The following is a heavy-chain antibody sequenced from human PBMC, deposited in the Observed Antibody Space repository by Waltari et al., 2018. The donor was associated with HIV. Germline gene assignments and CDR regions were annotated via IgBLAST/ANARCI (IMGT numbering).Heavy chain of an antibody. CDR1: GYRLRSYE. J-gene: IGHJ5*01. CDR2: ISNSGSPI. Sequence: EVQLVESGGGLVQPGGSMRLSCAAAGYRLRSYEMHWVRQAPGKGLEWISYISNSGSPIYYAGSVRGRFTISRDSDKNSLFLQMNSLRVEDTAVYYCARGWFDSWGQGTMVTVSS. CDR3: ARGWFDS. V-gene: IGHV3-48*03.